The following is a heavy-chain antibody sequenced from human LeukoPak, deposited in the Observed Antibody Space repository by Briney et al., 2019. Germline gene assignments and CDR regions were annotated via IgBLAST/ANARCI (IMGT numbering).Heavy chain of an antibody. J-gene: IGHJ6*02. CDR1: VYTFTSYG. Sequence: ASVKVSCKPSVYTFTSYGIRWVRQAPGQGLEWMGWISAYNGNTNYAPKLQGRVTMTTDTSTSTAYMELRSLRSDDTAVYYCARDILGYCSGGSCYSSPYYYYGMDVWGQGTTVTVSS. D-gene: IGHD2-15*01. CDR2: ISAYNGNT. CDR3: ARDILGYCSGGSCYSSPYYYYGMDV. V-gene: IGHV1-18*01.